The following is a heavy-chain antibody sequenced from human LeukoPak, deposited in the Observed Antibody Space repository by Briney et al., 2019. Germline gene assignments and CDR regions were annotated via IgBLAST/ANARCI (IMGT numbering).Heavy chain of an antibody. Sequence: GGSLRLSCAASGFTFSSYWMSWVRQAPGKGLEWVANIKQDGSEKYYVDSVKGRFTISRDNAKNSLYLQMNSLRAEDTAVYYCARGQWYYYDSSGYFDYWGQGTLVTVSS. D-gene: IGHD3-22*01. CDR3: ARGQWYYYDSSGYFDY. CDR2: IKQDGSEK. CDR1: GFTFSSYW. J-gene: IGHJ4*02. V-gene: IGHV3-7*02.